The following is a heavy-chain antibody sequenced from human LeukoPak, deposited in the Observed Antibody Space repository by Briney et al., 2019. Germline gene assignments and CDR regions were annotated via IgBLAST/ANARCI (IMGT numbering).Heavy chain of an antibody. CDR2: INHSGST. CDR1: GFTFSSYS. J-gene: IGHJ4*02. V-gene: IGHV4-34*01. CDR3: ARARITIFGVVTYYFDY. Sequence: GSLRFSCAASGFTFSSYSMNWVRQPPGKGLEWIGEINHSGSTNYNPSLKSRVTISVDTSKNQFSLKLSSVTAADTAVYYCARARITIFGVVTYYFDYWGQGTLVTVSS. D-gene: IGHD3-3*01.